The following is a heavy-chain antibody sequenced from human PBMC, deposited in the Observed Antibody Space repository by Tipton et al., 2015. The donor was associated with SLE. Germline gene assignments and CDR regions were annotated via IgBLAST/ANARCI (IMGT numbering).Heavy chain of an antibody. D-gene: IGHD1-26*01. J-gene: IGHJ4*02. CDR3: ASTGSFVFDY. CDR2: IYTSGST. V-gene: IGHV4-61*02. Sequence: TLSLTCTVSGGSISSGSYYWSWIRQPAGKGLEWIGRIYTSGSTNYNPSLKSRVTISVDTSKNQFSLKLSSVTAADTAVYYCASTGSFVFDYWGQGTLVTVSS. CDR1: GGSISSGSYY.